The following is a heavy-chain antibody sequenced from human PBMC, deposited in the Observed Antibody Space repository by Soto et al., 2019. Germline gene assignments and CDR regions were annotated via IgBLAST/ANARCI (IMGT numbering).Heavy chain of an antibody. Sequence: QVQLVESGGGVVQPGRSLRLSCAASGFTFSSYAMHWVRQAPGKGLEWVAVISYDGSNKYYADSVKGRFTISRDNSKNTLYLQMNSLRAEDTAVYYCASLGVVTKDIWGQGTMVTVSS. CDR1: GFTFSSYA. V-gene: IGHV3-30-3*01. CDR3: ASLGVVTKDI. CDR2: ISYDGSNK. J-gene: IGHJ3*02. D-gene: IGHD4-4*01.